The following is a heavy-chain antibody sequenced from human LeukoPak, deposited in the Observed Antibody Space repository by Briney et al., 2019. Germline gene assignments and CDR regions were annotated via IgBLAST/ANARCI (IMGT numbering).Heavy chain of an antibody. CDR1: GFTFSTYA. Sequence: GESLRLSCAASGFTFSTYAMHWVRQAPGKGLEWVAVISYDGRDKSYADSVKGRFTISRDNSKNTLFLQISSLRAEDTAVYYCARGGGDGYNFGFWGQGSLVTVSS. D-gene: IGHD5-24*01. J-gene: IGHJ4*02. V-gene: IGHV3-30*04. CDR2: ISYDGRDK. CDR3: ARGGGDGYNFGF.